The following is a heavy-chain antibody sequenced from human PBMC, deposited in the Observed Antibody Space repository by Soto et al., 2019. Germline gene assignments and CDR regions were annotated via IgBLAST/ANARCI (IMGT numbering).Heavy chain of an antibody. J-gene: IGHJ4*02. V-gene: IGHV4-61*02. Sequence: SETLSLTCTVSGGSISSGGYYWSWIRQPAGKGLEWIGRIYTSGSTNYNPSLKSRVTMSVDTSKNQFSLKLSSVTAADTAVYYCARTYYDFWSGYNTGYYFDYWGQGTLVTVSS. CDR2: IYTSGST. CDR3: ARTYYDFWSGYNTGYYFDY. CDR1: GGSISSGGYY. D-gene: IGHD3-3*01.